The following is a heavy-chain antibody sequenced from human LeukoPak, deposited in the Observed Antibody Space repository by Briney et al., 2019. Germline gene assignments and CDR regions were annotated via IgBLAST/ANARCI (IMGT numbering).Heavy chain of an antibody. V-gene: IGHV4-4*07. Sequence: SETLSLTCTVSGGSISSYYWSWIRQPAGKGLEWIGRIYISGSTNYNPSFKSRVTISVDTSRNQFSLKLSSVTAADTAVYYCARESRRIAAAGPSYYMDVWGRGTTVTVSS. CDR3: ARESRRIAAAGPSYYMDV. J-gene: IGHJ6*03. CDR2: IYISGST. CDR1: GGSISSYY. D-gene: IGHD6-13*01.